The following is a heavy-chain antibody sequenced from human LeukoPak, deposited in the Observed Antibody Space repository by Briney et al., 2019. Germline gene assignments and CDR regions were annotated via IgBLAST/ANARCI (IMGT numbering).Heavy chain of an antibody. CDR3: AKEWGSSFDY. J-gene: IGHJ4*02. CDR1: GFTFSCYG. V-gene: IGHV3-23*01. CDR2: ISGRGDRT. D-gene: IGHD7-27*01. Sequence: GGSLRLSCAASGFTFSCYGINWVRQAPGKGLEWVSTISGRGDRTYYADSVKGRFTTSRDNSKKILYLQMGGLTAEYSAVFYCAKEWGSSFDYWGQGTMVTVSS.